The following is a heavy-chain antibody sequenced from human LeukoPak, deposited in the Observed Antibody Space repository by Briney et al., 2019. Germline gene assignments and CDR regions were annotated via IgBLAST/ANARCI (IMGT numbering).Heavy chain of an antibody. J-gene: IGHJ3*02. V-gene: IGHV3-23*01. D-gene: IGHD4-23*01. CDR2: ITGSGGST. Sequence: PGGSLRLSCAASGFTFTSYGMSWVRQAPGKGLEWVSTITGSGGSTYYADSVKGRFTISRDNSKNTLYVQMNSLRAEDTAVYYCAKRGADSGGNSALVAFDIWGQGTMVTVSS. CDR1: GFTFTSYG. CDR3: AKRGADSGGNSALVAFDI.